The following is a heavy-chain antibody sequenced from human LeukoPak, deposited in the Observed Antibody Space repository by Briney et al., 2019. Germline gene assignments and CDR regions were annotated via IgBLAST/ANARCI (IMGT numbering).Heavy chain of an antibody. D-gene: IGHD5-24*01. CDR2: INPDGGNT. Sequence: GASVKVSCKASGYTFTNSYIHWVRQAPRQVLEWMGLINPDGGNTNYAQNFQGRVTLTRDTSTSTVYMELSSLRSEDTAIYYCARIRDGYNDAYDIWGQGTVVTVPS. CDR1: GYTFTNSY. J-gene: IGHJ3*02. CDR3: ARIRDGYNDAYDI. V-gene: IGHV1-46*01.